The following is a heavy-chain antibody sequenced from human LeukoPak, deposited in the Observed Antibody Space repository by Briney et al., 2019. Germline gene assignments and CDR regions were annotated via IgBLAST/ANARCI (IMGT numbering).Heavy chain of an antibody. Sequence: SVKVSCKASGGTFSRFAVSWVRQAPGQGLEWMGGIIPIFGTANYAQKFQGRVTITADESTSTAYMELSSLRSDDTAVYNCARVVTPRYCTSPTCYWKGWFDPWGQGTLVTVSS. V-gene: IGHV1-69*13. CDR2: IIPIFGTA. CDR3: ARVVTPRYCTSPTCYWKGWFDP. J-gene: IGHJ5*02. D-gene: IGHD2-2*01. CDR1: GGTFSRFA.